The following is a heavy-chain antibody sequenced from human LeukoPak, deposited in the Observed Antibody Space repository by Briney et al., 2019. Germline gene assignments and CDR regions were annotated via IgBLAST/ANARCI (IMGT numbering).Heavy chain of an antibody. CDR3: ARGAPTTSDRFHRWYFDY. CDR2: VSYDGNNK. CDR1: GFSFNNYA. D-gene: IGHD1-1*01. V-gene: IGHV3-30-3*01. J-gene: IGHJ4*02. Sequence: GGSLRLSCAASGFSFNNYAMQGVRQAPGKGLEWVGVVSYDGNNKYYADSVTGRFTISRDNSKYTLSLQMDSLRADDTAVFYCARGAPTTSDRFHRWYFDYWGQGALVTVSS.